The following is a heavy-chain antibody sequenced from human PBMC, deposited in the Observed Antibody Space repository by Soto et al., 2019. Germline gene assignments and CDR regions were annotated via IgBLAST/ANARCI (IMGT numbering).Heavy chain of an antibody. V-gene: IGHV2-5*01. CDR3: ADSSFWFGGVDWFDP. Sequence: QITLKESGPTLVNPTQTLTLTCTFSGCSLSTSGVGVCWIRQPPGNALEWLTVIYWNEDKPFSPPRKSRLTIVKETSKHQVVLTLTTVDPVDTATYYTADSSFWFGGVDWFDPWCRGTLVTVSS. CDR2: IYWNEDK. CDR1: GCSLSTSGVG. D-gene: IGHD3-10*01. J-gene: IGHJ5*01.